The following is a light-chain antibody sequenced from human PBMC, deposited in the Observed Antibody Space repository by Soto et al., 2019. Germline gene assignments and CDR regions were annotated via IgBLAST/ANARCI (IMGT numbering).Light chain of an antibody. CDR2: EGS. V-gene: IGLV2-23*01. CDR1: SSDVGSYNL. CDR3: CSYAGSSTFVV. J-gene: IGLJ2*01. Sequence: QSVLTQPASVSGSPGQSITISCTGTSSDVGSYNLVSWYQQHPGKAPKLMIYEGSKRPSGVSNRFSGSKSVNTASLTISGLQAEDEADYYCCSYAGSSTFVVFGGGTKLTVL.